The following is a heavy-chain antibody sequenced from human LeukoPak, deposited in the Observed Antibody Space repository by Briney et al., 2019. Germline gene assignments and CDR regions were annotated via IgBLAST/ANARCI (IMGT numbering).Heavy chain of an antibody. D-gene: IGHD2-2*01. CDR2: ISACNGNT. V-gene: IGHV1-18*01. Sequence: ASVKVSCKASGYTFTSYGIRWVRQAPRQGLECMGWISACNGNTNYAQKLQGRVTMTTDTSTSTAYMELRSLRSDDTAVYYCARGGGYCSSTSCFPNWFDPWGQGTLVTVSS. J-gene: IGHJ5*02. CDR1: GYTFTSYG. CDR3: ARGGGYCSSTSCFPNWFDP.